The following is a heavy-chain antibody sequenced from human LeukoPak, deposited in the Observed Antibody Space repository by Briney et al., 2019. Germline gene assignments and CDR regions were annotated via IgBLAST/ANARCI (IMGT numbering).Heavy chain of an antibody. CDR2: IGGSGESI. V-gene: IGHV3-21*01. CDR3: ARANPPAISFFDY. J-gene: IGHJ4*02. Sequence: PGGSLRLSCAASGITFSGYSMNWVRQAPGKGLEWVSSIGGSGESIYYADSVKGRFTISRDNARNSLYLQMDSLRAEDTAVYYCARANPPAISFFDYWGQGTLVTVSS. CDR1: GITFSGYS. D-gene: IGHD3-9*01.